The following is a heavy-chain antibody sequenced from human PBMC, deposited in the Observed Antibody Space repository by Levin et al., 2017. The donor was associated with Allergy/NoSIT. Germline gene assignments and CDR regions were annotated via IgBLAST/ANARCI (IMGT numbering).Heavy chain of an antibody. CDR1: GFTFSDHW. D-gene: IGHD4-11*01. J-gene: IGHJ5*02. V-gene: IGHV3-7*03. Sequence: GGSLRLSCAASGFTFSDHWMTWVRQSPGKGLEWVANINQDGTQKHHADSVKGRFTISRDNAENSLFLQMIYLGTDDTAVYFCARDTTVGGEAWGQGTLVTVSS. CDR3: ARDTTVGGEA. CDR2: INQDGTQK.